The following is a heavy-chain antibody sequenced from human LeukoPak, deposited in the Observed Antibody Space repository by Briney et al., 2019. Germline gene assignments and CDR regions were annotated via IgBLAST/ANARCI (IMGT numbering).Heavy chain of an antibody. CDR1: GFTFNNYG. CDR3: ARGCGSSGNTNCYPF. CDR2: ISYDGSNK. V-gene: IGHV3-30*03. D-gene: IGHD2-2*01. J-gene: IGHJ4*02. Sequence: GGSLRLSCAASGFTFNNYGIHWVRQAPGKGLEWVAVISYDGSNKYYADSVKGRFTISRDNSKNTLYLQMSSLRAEDTALYHCARGCGSSGNTNCYPFWGQGTLVTVSS.